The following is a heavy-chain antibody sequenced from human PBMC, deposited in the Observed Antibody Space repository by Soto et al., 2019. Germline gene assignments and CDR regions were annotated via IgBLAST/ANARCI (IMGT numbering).Heavy chain of an antibody. CDR1: GGSISSSSYY. D-gene: IGHD3-10*01. CDR2: IYYSGST. Sequence: QLQLQESGPGLVKPSETLSLTCTVSGGSISSSSYYWGWIRQPPGKGLEWIGRIYYSGSTYYNPSLKSRVTISVDTSKNQFSLKLSSVTAADTAVYYCARHVRITMVRGVICDWFDPWGQGTLVTVSS. J-gene: IGHJ5*02. CDR3: ARHVRITMVRGVICDWFDP. V-gene: IGHV4-39*01.